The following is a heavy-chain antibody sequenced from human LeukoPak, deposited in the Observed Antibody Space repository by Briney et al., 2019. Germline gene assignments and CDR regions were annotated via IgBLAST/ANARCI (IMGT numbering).Heavy chain of an antibody. J-gene: IGHJ6*03. CDR3: ATDHEEYWNPQHYYYYMDV. D-gene: IGHD1-1*01. Sequence: GASVKVSCKASGYTFTSYGISWVRQAPGQGLEWMGWISAYNGNTNYAQKLQGRVTMTTDTSTSTAYMELRSLRSDDTAVYYCATDHEEYWNPQHYYYYMDVWGKGTTVTVSS. V-gene: IGHV1-18*01. CDR1: GYTFTSYG. CDR2: ISAYNGNT.